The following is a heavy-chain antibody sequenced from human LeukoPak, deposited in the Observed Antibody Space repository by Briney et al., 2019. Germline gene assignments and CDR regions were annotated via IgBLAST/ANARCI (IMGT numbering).Heavy chain of an antibody. Sequence: ASVKVSCKASGYTFTGYYMHWVRQAPGQGLEWVGWINPNSGGTNYAQKFQGRVTMTRDTSISTAYMELSRLRSDDTAVYYCARDNALAVTLDYWGQGTLVTVSS. CDR1: GYTFTGYY. J-gene: IGHJ4*02. D-gene: IGHD4-17*01. CDR2: INPNSGGT. V-gene: IGHV1-2*02. CDR3: ARDNALAVTLDY.